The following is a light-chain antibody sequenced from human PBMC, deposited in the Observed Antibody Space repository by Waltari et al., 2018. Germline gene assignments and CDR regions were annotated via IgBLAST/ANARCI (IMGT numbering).Light chain of an antibody. CDR1: QSVSSTY. J-gene: IGKJ1*01. CDR3: QQYGSSSWT. Sequence: IVLTQSPGTLSLSPGERATLSCRASQSVSSTYLAWDQQKPGQAPRLLIYGASSRAAGIPDRFSASGSETDFTLTINRLEPEDFAVYYCQQYGSSSWTFGQGTKVEIK. CDR2: GAS. V-gene: IGKV3-20*01.